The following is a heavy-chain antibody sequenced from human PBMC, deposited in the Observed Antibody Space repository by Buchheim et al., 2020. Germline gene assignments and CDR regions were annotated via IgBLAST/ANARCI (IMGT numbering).Heavy chain of an antibody. CDR2: ISGSGGST. V-gene: IGHV3-23*01. CDR3: AKAQNYYYYNGMDV. Sequence: EVQLLESGGNLVQPEGSLRLSCAASGITFSSYAMSWVRQAPGKGLEWVSAISGSGGSTYYADSLKGRFTISRDNSKNTLYLQMNSLRAEDTAVYYCAKAQNYYYYNGMDVWGQGTT. CDR1: GITFSSYA. J-gene: IGHJ6*02.